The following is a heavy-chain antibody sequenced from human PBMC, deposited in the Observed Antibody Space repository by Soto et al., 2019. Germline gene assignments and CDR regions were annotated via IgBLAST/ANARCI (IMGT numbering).Heavy chain of an antibody. Sequence: EVQLVESGGGLVKPGGSLRLSCAASGFTFSNAWMNWVRQAPGKGLEWVGRIKSKTDGGTTDYAAPVKGRFTISRDDSKNTLYLQMNSLKTEDTAVYYCYYDFRNYYYGMDVWDQGTTVTVSS. D-gene: IGHD3-3*01. J-gene: IGHJ6*02. CDR3: YYDFRNYYYGMDV. CDR2: IKSKTDGGTT. V-gene: IGHV3-15*07. CDR1: GFTFSNAW.